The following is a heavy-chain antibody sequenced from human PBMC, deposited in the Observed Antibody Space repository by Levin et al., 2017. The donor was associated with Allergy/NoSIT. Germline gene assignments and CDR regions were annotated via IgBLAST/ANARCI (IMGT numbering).Heavy chain of an antibody. CDR3: TRTLIAVAGPDYGMDG. D-gene: IGHD6-19*01. Sequence: GGSLRLSCAASGFTFSGSAMHWVRQASGKGLEWVGRIRSKANSYATAYAASVKGRFTISRDDSKNTAYLQMNSLKTEDTAVYYCTRTLIAVAGPDYGMDGWGQGTTVTVSS. V-gene: IGHV3-73*01. CDR2: IRSKANSYAT. CDR1: GFTFSGSA. J-gene: IGHJ6*02.